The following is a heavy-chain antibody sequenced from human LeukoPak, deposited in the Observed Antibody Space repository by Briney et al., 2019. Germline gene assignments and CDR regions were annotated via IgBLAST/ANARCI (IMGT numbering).Heavy chain of an antibody. CDR2: IKSKTDGGTT. V-gene: IGHV3-15*01. CDR3: STTSDSSYDAFDI. J-gene: IGHJ3*02. D-gene: IGHD6-6*01. CDR1: GLTFSNSW. Sequence: GGSLSLSCAASGLTFSNSWMSLVRQAPGKGLDGVGRIKSKTDGGTTDYAAPVQGSLTISRVHSKNTLYLQMNSLKTEDTAVYYCSTTSDSSYDAFDIWGQGTMVTVSS.